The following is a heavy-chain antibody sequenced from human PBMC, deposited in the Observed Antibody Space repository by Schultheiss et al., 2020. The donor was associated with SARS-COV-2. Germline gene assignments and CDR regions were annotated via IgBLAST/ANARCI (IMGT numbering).Heavy chain of an antibody. CDR2: IYSGGST. J-gene: IGHJ4*02. CDR3: ARGESRYSSGWYLY. D-gene: IGHD6-19*01. CDR1: GVTVSSSY. V-gene: IGHV3-53*01. Sequence: GGSLRLSCAASGVTVSSSYMSWVRQAPGKGLEWVSVIYSGGSTYYADCVKGRFTISRDNSKNTLYLQMNSLRAEDTAVYYCARGESRYSSGWYLYWGQGTLVTVSS.